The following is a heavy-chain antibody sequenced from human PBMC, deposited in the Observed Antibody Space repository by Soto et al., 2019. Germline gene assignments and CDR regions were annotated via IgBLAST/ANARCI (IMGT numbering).Heavy chain of an antibody. D-gene: IGHD3-9*01. CDR1: GFTFSSYA. J-gene: IGHJ4*02. CDR2: ISGSGGST. CDR3: AKDSGLRYFDWLLYFDY. V-gene: IGHV3-23*01. Sequence: EVQLLESGGGLVQPGGSLRLSCAASGFTFSSYAMSWVRQAPGKGLEWVSAISGSGGSTYYADSVKGRFTISRDNSKNTLYLQMNSLRAEDTAVYYCAKDSGLRYFDWLLYFDYWGQGTLVTVSS.